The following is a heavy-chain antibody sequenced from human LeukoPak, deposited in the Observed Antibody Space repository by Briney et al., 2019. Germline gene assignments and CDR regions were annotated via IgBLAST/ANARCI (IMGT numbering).Heavy chain of an antibody. D-gene: IGHD4-23*01. CDR1: GGSISTDY. J-gene: IGHJ5*02. V-gene: IGHV4-4*07. CDR2: FHISGNI. Sequence: SETLSLSCTVSGGSISTDYWSWIRQPAGKGLEWTGRFHISGNINYNPSLKSRVTISIDESKNQFSLKLSSVTAADTALYYCAREVGGAPDWFDPWGQGTLVTVSS. CDR3: AREVGGAPDWFDP.